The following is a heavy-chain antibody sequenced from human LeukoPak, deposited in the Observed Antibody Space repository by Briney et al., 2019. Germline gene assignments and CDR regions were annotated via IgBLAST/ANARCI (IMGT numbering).Heavy chain of an antibody. V-gene: IGHV3-49*04. CDR2: IRSKAYGGTT. Sequence: GGSLRLSCTASGFTFGDYAMSWVRQAPGKGLEWVGFIRSKAYGGTTEYAASVKGRFTISRDDSKSIAYLQMNSLKTEDTAVYYCTRDKYDILGYWDQGTLVTVSS. D-gene: IGHD3-9*01. CDR1: GFTFGDYA. CDR3: TRDKYDILGY. J-gene: IGHJ4*02.